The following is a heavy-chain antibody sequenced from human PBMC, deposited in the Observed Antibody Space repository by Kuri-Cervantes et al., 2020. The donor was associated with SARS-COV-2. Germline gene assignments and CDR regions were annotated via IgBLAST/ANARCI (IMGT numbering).Heavy chain of an antibody. CDR2: IYHSGST. J-gene: IGHJ6*03. D-gene: IGHD2-15*01. CDR1: GYSISSGYY. V-gene: IGHV4-38-2*01. CDR3: ARWGYCSGGSCYFPYYYYYMDV. Sequence: SETLSLTCAVSGYSISSGYYWGWIRQPPGKGLEWIGSIYHSGSTYYNPSLKSRVTISVDTSKNQFSLKLSSVTAADTAVYYCARWGYCSGGSCYFPYYYYYMDVWGKGTTVTVSS.